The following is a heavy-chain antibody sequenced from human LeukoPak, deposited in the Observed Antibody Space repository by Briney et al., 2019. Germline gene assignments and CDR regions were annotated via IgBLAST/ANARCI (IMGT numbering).Heavy chain of an antibody. D-gene: IGHD6-19*01. CDR3: ARVGNSSGWRGPKNDY. CDR2: IKQDGSEK. Sequence: GGSLRLSCAASGFTFSNYWMHWVRQAPGKGLEWVANIKQDGSEKYYVDSVKGRFSISRDNAKNSLYLQMNSLRAEDTAVYYCARVGNSSGWRGPKNDYWGQGTLVTVSS. CDR1: GFTFSNYW. J-gene: IGHJ4*02. V-gene: IGHV3-7*03.